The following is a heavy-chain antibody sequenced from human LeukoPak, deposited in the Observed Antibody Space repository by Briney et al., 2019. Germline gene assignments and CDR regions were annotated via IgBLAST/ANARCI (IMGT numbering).Heavy chain of an antibody. J-gene: IGHJ4*02. CDR2: IIPILGIA. V-gene: IGHV1-69*04. Sequence: ASVKVSFKASGGTFSSYAISWVRQAPGQGLERMGRIIPILGIANYAQKFQGRVTITADKSTSTAYMELSSLRSEDTAVYYCANPDYYGSGSFDYWGQGTLVTVSS. CDR3: ANPDYYGSGSFDY. D-gene: IGHD3-10*01. CDR1: GGTFSSYA.